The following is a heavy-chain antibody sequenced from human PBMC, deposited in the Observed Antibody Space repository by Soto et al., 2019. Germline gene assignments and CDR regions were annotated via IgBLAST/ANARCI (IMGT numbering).Heavy chain of an antibody. V-gene: IGHV6-1*01. D-gene: IGHD4-17*01. CDR2: TYYRSKWYN. CDR3: ARDQVYAYGDYGAYWYFDL. J-gene: IGHJ2*01. Sequence: SQTLSLTCAISGDSVSSNSAAWNWIRQSPSRGLEWLGRTYYRSKWYNDYAVSVKSRIAINPDTSKNQFSLQLNSVTPEDTAVYYCARDQVYAYGDYGAYWYFDLWGRGTLVTVSS. CDR1: GDSVSSNSAA.